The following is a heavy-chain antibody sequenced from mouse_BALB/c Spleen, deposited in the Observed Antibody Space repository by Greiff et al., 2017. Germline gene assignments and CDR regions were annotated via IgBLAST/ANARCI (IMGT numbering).Heavy chain of an antibody. Sequence: VQLQQSGAELMKPGASVKISCKATGYTFSSYWIEWVKQRPGHGLEWIGEILPGSGSTNYNEKFKGKATFTADTSSNTAYMQLSSLTSEDSAVYYCARKGAYYGNFYAMDYWGQGTSVTVSS. V-gene: IGHV1-9*01. J-gene: IGHJ4*01. CDR3: ARKGAYYGNFYAMDY. CDR2: ILPGSGST. D-gene: IGHD2-10*01. CDR1: GYTFSSYW.